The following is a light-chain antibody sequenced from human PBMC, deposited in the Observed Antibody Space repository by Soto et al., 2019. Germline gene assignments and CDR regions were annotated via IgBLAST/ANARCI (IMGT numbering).Light chain of an antibody. CDR1: HSDIGSFHL. J-gene: IGLJ1*01. V-gene: IGLV2-23*01. CDR3: WSYPGNPTPR. CDR2: EGD. Sequence: QSALTQPASVSGSPGQSITISCTGTHSDIGSFHLVSGYPQYPGKAHKLMIYEGDMRPLGVSNRFSGSKSGNTASLTISGHHAEDEADYCCWSYPGNPTPRFGSGTKLTVL.